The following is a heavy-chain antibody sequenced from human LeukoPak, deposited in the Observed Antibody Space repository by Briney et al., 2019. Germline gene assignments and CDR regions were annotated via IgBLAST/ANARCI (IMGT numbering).Heavy chain of an antibody. CDR2: VSGGGGST. CDR1: GFTFTNYG. D-gene: IGHD3-22*01. V-gene: IGHV3-23*01. J-gene: IGHJ4*02. CDR3: AKEKNSGYYYHFDY. Sequence: GGSLRLSCAASGFTFTNYGMSWVRQAPGKGLEWVSAVSGGGGSTYYADSVRGRFTISRDNSKNTVYLQMNSLRAEDTAVYYCAKEKNSGYYYHFDYWGQGTLVTVSS.